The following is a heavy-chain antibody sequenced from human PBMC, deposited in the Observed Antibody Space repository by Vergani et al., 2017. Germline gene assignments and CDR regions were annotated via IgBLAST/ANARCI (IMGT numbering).Heavy chain of an antibody. D-gene: IGHD2/OR15-2a*01. J-gene: IGHJ4*02. Sequence: QLQLQESGPGLVKPSETLSLTCTVSGGSISSSAYSWGWIRQPPGKGLEWIGSIYYSGSTYYNPSLKSRVTISVDTSKNQFSLKLSSVTAADTAVYYCARHRIEYPYFDYWGQGTLVTGSS. CDR2: IYYSGST. CDR1: GGSISSSAYS. V-gene: IGHV4-39*01. CDR3: ARHRIEYPYFDY.